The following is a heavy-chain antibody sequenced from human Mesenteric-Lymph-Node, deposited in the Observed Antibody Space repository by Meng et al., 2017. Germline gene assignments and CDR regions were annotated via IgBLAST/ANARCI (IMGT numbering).Heavy chain of an antibody. J-gene: IGHJ6*02. CDR3: ASPGNMVRGVSYYYGMDV. CDR1: GFTFSDYS. Sequence: GESLKISCAASGFTFSDYSFNWVRQAPGKGLEWVSSISSRPGYIYYADSVKGRFTISRDNAENSLYLQMNSLRAEDTAVYYCASPGNMVRGVSYYYGMDVWGQGTTVTVSS. V-gene: IGHV3-21*06. D-gene: IGHD3-10*01. CDR2: ISSRPGYI.